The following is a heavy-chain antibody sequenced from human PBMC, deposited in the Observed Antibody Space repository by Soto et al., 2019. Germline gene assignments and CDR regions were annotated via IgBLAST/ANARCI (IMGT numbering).Heavy chain of an antibody. CDR3: ARFVRHQLPTIDF. CDR1: GYTFPSYD. Sequence: QVQLVQSGDEVKEPGASVRVSCKASGYTFPSYDINWVRQATGQGLEWMGWMNPESRNTGYAQKFQGRVTMSSDTSISTAYMELTRLRSEDTAVYYCARFVRHQLPTIDFWGQGTLVTVSS. CDR2: MNPESRNT. D-gene: IGHD2-2*01. J-gene: IGHJ4*02. V-gene: IGHV1-8*01.